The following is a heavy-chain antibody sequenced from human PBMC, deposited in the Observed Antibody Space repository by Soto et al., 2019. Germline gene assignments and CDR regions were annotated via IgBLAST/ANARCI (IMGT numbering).Heavy chain of an antibody. J-gene: IGHJ5*02. Sequence: AETLSLTCTVPGCSISSSSYYWGWIRQRPGKGREWIGSIYYSGSTYYNPSLKSRVTISVDTSKNQFSLKLSSVTAADTAVYYCARQKRYGSSGDWFDPWGQGTLVTVSS. CDR2: IYYSGST. V-gene: IGHV4-39*01. CDR1: GCSISSSSYY. D-gene: IGHD3-22*01. CDR3: ARQKRYGSSGDWFDP.